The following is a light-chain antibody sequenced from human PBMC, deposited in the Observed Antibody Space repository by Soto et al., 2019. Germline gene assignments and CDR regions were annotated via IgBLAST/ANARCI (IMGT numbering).Light chain of an antibody. CDR1: SSNIGSNY. J-gene: IGLJ3*02. V-gene: IGLV1-47*01. CDR3: AAWDDSLRGRV. CDR2: RNN. Sequence: QAVLTQPPSASGTPVQSVTISCSGSSSNIGSNYVFWYQQLPGTAPKLLMYRNNQRPSGVPDRFSDSKSGTSASLAISGLRSEDEAHYYCAAWDDSLRGRVFGGGTKLTVL.